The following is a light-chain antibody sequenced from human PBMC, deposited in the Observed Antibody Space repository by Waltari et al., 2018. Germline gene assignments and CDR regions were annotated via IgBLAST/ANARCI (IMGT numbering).Light chain of an antibody. V-gene: IGKV1-33*01. J-gene: IGKJ5*01. CDR3: QQYDNLPPLV. Sequence: DIQMTQSPSSLSASVGDRVTITCQASRDISDYLNWYQHKPGQAPKRLCYEASNLATGVPSRFSGSGSGTEFTFSITGLQPEDAATYYCQQYDNLPPLVFGQGTRLEIK. CDR2: EAS. CDR1: RDISDY.